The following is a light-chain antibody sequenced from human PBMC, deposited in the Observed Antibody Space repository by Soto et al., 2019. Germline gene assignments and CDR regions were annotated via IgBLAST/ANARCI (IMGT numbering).Light chain of an antibody. V-gene: IGKV3-15*01. CDR3: QQYNNWPWT. Sequence: ETVMTQSPATLSVSPGGRATLSCRASQSISDTLAWYQQKPGQAPRLLIHGASTMATGFPARFSGSGSGTDCTLTISSLQSEDFAVYYCQQYNNWPWTFGQGTEVEIK. CDR2: GAS. CDR1: QSISDT. J-gene: IGKJ1*01.